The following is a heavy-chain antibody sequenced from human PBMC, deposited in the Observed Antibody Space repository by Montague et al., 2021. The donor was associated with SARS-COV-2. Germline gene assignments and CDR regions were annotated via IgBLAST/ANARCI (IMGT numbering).Heavy chain of an antibody. J-gene: IGHJ4*02. CDR1: GGSINSFY. CDR3: AAQAGGFTSGYLDY. D-gene: IGHD6-13*01. Sequence: SETLSLTCTVSGGSINSFYWNWVRQSPGKRMEWIGYIHHSGSTKYNPSLQSRVTMSLDTSKNQLSLRLSSVTAADTAIYYCAAQAGGFTSGYLDYWGQGTLVTVSS. V-gene: IGHV4-59*12. CDR2: IHHSGST.